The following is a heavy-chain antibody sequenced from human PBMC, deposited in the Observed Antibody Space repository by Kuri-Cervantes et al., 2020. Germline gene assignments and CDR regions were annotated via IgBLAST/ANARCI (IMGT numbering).Heavy chain of an antibody. Sequence: ASVKVSCKASGGTFNNYAFSWVRQAPGQRLEWMGWINAGNGNTKYSQNFQGRVTITRDTSASTAYMELSSLRSEGTAVYYCARGFILGAYYYYYMDVWGKGTTVTVSS. CDR3: ARGFILGAYYYYYMDV. D-gene: IGHD2-21*01. CDR1: GGTFNNYA. V-gene: IGHV1-3*01. CDR2: INAGNGNT. J-gene: IGHJ6*03.